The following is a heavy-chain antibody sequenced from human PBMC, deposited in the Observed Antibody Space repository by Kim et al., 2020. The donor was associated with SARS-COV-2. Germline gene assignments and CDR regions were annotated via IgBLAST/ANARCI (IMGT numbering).Heavy chain of an antibody. D-gene: IGHD3-10*01. CDR2: INHSGST. Sequence: SETLSLTCAVYGGSFSGYYWSWIRQPPGKGLEWIGEINHSGSTNYNPSLKSRVTISVDTSKNQFSLKLSSVTAADTAVYYCARGSWHWFDPCGQGTLVTV. V-gene: IGHV4-34*01. CDR1: GGSFSGYY. J-gene: IGHJ5*02. CDR3: ARGSWHWFDP.